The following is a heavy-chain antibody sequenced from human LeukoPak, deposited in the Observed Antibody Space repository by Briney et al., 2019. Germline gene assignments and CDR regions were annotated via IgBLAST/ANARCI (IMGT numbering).Heavy chain of an antibody. Sequence: GGSLRLSCAASGFTSDDYAMHWVRQAPGKGLEWVSGISWNSGSIGYADSVKGRFTISRDNAKNSLYLQMNSLRAEDTALYYCARVRSQIYYGMDVWGQGTTVTVSS. D-gene: IGHD3-3*01. J-gene: IGHJ6*02. CDR3: ARVRSQIYYGMDV. V-gene: IGHV3-9*02. CDR1: GFTSDDYA. CDR2: ISWNSGSI.